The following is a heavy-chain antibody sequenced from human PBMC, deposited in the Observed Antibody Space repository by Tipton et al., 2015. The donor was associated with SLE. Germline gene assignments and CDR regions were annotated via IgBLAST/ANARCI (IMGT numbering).Heavy chain of an antibody. CDR1: GGSVSGGDYL. CDR2: IHFSGST. Sequence: TLSLTCTVSGGSVSGGDYLWTWIRQHPGKGLEWIGYIHFSGSTYYNPSLKSRVTISVDTSKNQFSLQLSSVTAADTAIYYCAREIQGVSYFDYWGQGTLVTVSS. V-gene: IGHV4-31*03. J-gene: IGHJ4*02. CDR3: AREIQGVSYFDY. D-gene: IGHD3-10*01.